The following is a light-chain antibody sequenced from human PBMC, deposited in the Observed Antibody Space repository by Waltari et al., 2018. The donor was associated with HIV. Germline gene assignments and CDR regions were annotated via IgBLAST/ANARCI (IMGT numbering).Light chain of an antibody. CDR2: KAS. Sequence: IQMTQSPSILSASVGDRGTITCRASQNVDSWLAWYQQRQGRAPKLLIYKASTLAFGVPARFSGSGSGTDFTRTINSLHPDDFATYYCQQYNSDFYTFGQGTRLDLK. CDR1: QNVDSW. CDR3: QQYNSDFYT. V-gene: IGKV1-5*03. J-gene: IGKJ2*01.